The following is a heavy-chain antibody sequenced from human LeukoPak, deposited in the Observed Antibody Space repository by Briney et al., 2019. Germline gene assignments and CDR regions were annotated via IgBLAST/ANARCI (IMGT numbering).Heavy chain of an antibody. V-gene: IGHV3-15*01. CDR2: IKSKTDGGTT. D-gene: IGHD4-11*01. CDR1: GFTFSSYA. CDR3: TTELYSNYGSY. Sequence: PGGSLRLSCAASGFTFSSYAMHWVRQAPGKGLEWVGRIKSKTDGGTTDYAAPVKGRFTISRDDSKNTLYLQMNSLKTEDTAVYYCTTELYSNYGSYWGQGTLVTVSS. J-gene: IGHJ4*02.